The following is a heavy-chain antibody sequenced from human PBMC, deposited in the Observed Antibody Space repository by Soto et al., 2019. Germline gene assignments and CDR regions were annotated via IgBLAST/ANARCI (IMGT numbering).Heavy chain of an antibody. Sequence: GGSLRLSCAASGFTFSSYAMSWVRQAPGKGLEWVSAISGSGGSTYYADSVKGRFTISRDNSKNTLYLQMSSLRAEDTAVYYCVKNRLRFLGPASAFDIWGQGTMVTVSS. CDR3: VKNRLRFLGPASAFDI. D-gene: IGHD3-3*01. CDR1: GFTFSSYA. J-gene: IGHJ3*02. V-gene: IGHV3-23*01. CDR2: ISGSGGST.